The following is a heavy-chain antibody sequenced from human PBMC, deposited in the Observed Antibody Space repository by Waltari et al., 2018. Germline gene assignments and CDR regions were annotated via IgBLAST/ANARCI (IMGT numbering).Heavy chain of an antibody. Sequence: EVQLVQSGAAVKKPEESLRISCEGSGYSFTSPGTSWVRHMPGKGLAWVGRIDPSDSFRNYGPAFEGHVTISVDQSLRTAYLQWDSLKASDTAIYYCVRHRTTYPLEIDYWGQGTLVTVSS. CDR1: GYSFTSPG. V-gene: IGHV5-10-1*01. D-gene: IGHD2-2*01. CDR2: IDPSDSFR. CDR3: VRHRTTYPLEIDY. J-gene: IGHJ4*02.